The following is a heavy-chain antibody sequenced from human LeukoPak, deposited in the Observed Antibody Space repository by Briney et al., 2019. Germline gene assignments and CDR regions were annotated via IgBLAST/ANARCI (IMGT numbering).Heavy chain of an antibody. J-gene: IGHJ4*02. V-gene: IGHV3-21*01. D-gene: IGHD2-2*01. CDR2: ISSSSSYI. Sequence: KPGGSLRISCAASGFTFSSYSMNGVRQAPGKGLEWVSSISSSSSYIYYADSVKGRFTISRDSAKNSLYLQMNSLRAEDTAVYYCARDRIVVVPAAHYFDYWGQGTLVTVSS. CDR3: ARDRIVVVPAAHYFDY. CDR1: GFTFSSYS.